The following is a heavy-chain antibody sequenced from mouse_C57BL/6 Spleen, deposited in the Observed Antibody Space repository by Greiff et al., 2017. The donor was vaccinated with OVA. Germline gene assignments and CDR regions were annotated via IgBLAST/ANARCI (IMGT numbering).Heavy chain of an antibody. J-gene: IGHJ2*01. CDR2: IHPNSGST. CDR3: AREAPFDY. Sequence: QVQLQQPGPELVQPGASVTLSCKASGYTFTSYWMHWVKQRPGQGLEWIGMIHPNSGSTNYTETFTSKATLTVDQSSSTAYMQLGSLTSEDSAVYNSAREAPFDYWGQGTTLTVSS. CDR1: GYTFTSYW. D-gene: IGHD3-1*01. V-gene: IGHV1-64*01.